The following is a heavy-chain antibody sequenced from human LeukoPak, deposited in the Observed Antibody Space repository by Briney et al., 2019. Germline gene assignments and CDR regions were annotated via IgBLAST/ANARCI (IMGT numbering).Heavy chain of an antibody. D-gene: IGHD2-15*01. CDR2: ISSSSSTI. V-gene: IGHV3-48*02. J-gene: IGHJ2*01. Sequence: GGSLGLSGAASGFTFSSYSMNWVRRAQGKGRDWVSYISSSSSTIYYADSVKGRFTISRDNAKNSLYLQMNSLRDEDTAVYYCARDRGSSLPLDLWGRGTLVTVSS. CDR3: ARDRGSSLPLDL. CDR1: GFTFSSYS.